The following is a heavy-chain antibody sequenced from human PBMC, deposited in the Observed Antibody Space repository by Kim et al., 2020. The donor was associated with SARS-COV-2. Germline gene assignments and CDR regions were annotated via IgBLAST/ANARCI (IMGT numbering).Heavy chain of an antibody. J-gene: IGHJ6*02. CDR1: GGSFSGYH. CDR2: INQSGSA. CDR3: ARGVTPDCSGDSCYVAWGMDV. V-gene: IGHV4-34*01. D-gene: IGHD2-15*01. Sequence: SETLSLTCAVYGGSFSGYHWSWIRQTPGKGLEWIGEINQSGSAYYNPSLSSRLTISVDTAKNQFSLRLRSVTAADTSVYYCARGVTPDCSGDSCYVAWGMDVWGQGTTVTVSS.